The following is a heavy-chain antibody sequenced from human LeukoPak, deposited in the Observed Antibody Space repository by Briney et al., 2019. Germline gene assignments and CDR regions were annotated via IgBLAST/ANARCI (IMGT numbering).Heavy chain of an antibody. CDR2: ISGSGGST. J-gene: IGHJ4*02. D-gene: IGHD2-2*01. Sequence: PGGSLRLSCAASGFTFSSYAMSWVRQAPGKGLEWVSAISGSGGSTYYADSVKGRFTISRDNSKNTLYLQMNSLRAEDTAVYYCAKPRDHIVVVPGFDYWGQGTLVTVSS. V-gene: IGHV3-23*01. CDR1: GFTFSSYA. CDR3: AKPRDHIVVVPGFDY.